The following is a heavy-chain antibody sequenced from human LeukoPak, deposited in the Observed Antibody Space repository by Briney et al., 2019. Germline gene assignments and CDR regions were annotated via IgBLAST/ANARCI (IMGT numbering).Heavy chain of an antibody. D-gene: IGHD3-16*01. CDR3: ARVAIGWGNFGYFDY. Sequence: SETLSLTCTVSGGSFSSSSYYWSWIRQPPGKGLEWIGYIYYSGSTNYNPSLKSRVTVSVDTSKNQFSLKLSSVTAADTAVYYCARVAIGWGNFGYFDYWGQGTLVTVSS. V-gene: IGHV4-61*01. CDR1: GGSFSSSSYY. J-gene: IGHJ4*02. CDR2: IYYSGST.